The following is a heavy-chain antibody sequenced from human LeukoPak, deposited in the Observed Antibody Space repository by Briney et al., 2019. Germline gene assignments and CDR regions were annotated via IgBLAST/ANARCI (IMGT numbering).Heavy chain of an antibody. CDR1: GYTFTGYY. CDR3: ARYGPPSRYQLLYNHYYYYMDV. J-gene: IGHJ6*03. Sequence: ASVKVSCKASGYTFTGYYMHWVRQAPGQGLEWMGWINPNSGGTNYAQKFQGRVTMTRGTSISTAYMELSRLRSDDTAVYYCARYGPPSRYQLLYNHYYYYMDVWGKGTTVTVSS. CDR2: INPNSGGT. D-gene: IGHD2-2*02. V-gene: IGHV1-2*02.